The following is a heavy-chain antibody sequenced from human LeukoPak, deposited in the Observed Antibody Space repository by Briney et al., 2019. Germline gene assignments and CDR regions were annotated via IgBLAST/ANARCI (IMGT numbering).Heavy chain of an antibody. Sequence: PGGSLRLSCAASGFTFNRYGMSWVRQAPGKGLEWVSAISGSGGTSYYADSVKGRFTISRDNSKNSLYLQMNSLRAEDTAVYYCARVEMNDAFDIWGQGTMVTVSS. CDR2: ISGSGGTS. V-gene: IGHV3-23*01. J-gene: IGHJ3*02. D-gene: IGHD5-24*01. CDR3: ARVEMNDAFDI. CDR1: GFTFNRYG.